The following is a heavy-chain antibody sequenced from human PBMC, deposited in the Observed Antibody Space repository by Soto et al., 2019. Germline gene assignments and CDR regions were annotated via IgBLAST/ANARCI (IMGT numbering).Heavy chain of an antibody. CDR1: GYTFTSYA. Sequence: ASVKVSCRASGYTFTSYAMHWVRQAPGQRLEWMGWINAGNGNTKYSQKFQGRVTITRDTSTSTAYMELSSLRSEDTAVYYCAGTYYYDSSCSGPFDYGRQGTLVTVSS. CDR3: AGTYYYDSSCSGPFDY. V-gene: IGHV1-3*01. D-gene: IGHD3-22*01. CDR2: INAGNGNT. J-gene: IGHJ4*02.